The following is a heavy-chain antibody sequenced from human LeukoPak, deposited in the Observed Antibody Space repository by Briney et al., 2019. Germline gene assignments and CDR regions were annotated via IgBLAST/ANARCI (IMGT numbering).Heavy chain of an antibody. V-gene: IGHV3-7*01. CDR1: RFTFSSYW. CDR3: AIATNDYLCGSFRLNAFDI. CDR2: IKQDGSEK. D-gene: IGHD3-16*02. Sequence: PGGSLRLSCAAPRFTFSSYWMSWGRQAPGKGLEWVANIKQDGSEKYYVDSVKGRFTISRDNAKNSLYLQMNSLRAEDTAVYYCAIATNDYLCGSFRLNAFDIWGQGTLVTVSS. J-gene: IGHJ3*02.